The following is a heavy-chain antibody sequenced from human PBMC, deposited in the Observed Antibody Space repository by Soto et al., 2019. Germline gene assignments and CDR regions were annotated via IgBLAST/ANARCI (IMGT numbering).Heavy chain of an antibody. V-gene: IGHV4-39*07. CDR1: GGSISSSSYY. Sequence: PSETLSLTCTVSGGSISSSSYYWGWIRQPPGKGLEWIGSIYYSGSTYYNPSLKSRVTISVDTSKNQFSLKLSSVTAADTAVYYCARARDSRRGRIAAAGTRYYFDYWGQGTLVTVSS. CDR3: ARARDSRRGRIAAAGTRYYFDY. D-gene: IGHD6-13*01. J-gene: IGHJ4*02. CDR2: IYYSGST.